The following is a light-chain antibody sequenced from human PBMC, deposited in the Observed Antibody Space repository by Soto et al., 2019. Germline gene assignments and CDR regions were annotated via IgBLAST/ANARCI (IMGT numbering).Light chain of an antibody. V-gene: IGKV1-5*03. Sequence: DIQMTQSPSTLSASVGDRVTITCRASQNINTWLAWYQQKPGKAPYLLIYKASNLQSGVPSSFSGSASGTEFTLTISSLQPDDIATYYCQQYETYPLTYGGGTKVEI. J-gene: IGKJ4*01. CDR1: QNINTW. CDR3: QQYETYPLT. CDR2: KAS.